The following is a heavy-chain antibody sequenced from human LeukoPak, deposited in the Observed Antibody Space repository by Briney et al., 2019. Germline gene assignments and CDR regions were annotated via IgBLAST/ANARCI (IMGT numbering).Heavy chain of an antibody. CDR3: AKVLEDNYYDSSGYHLDY. J-gene: IGHJ4*02. Sequence: PGGSPRFSCAASGFTFSSYGMHWVRQAPGKGLEWVAFIRYDGSNKYYADSVKGRFTVSRDNSKNTLYLQMNSLRAEDTAVYYCAKVLEDNYYDSSGYHLDYWGQGTLVTVSS. V-gene: IGHV3-30*02. CDR1: GFTFSSYG. CDR2: IRYDGSNK. D-gene: IGHD3-22*01.